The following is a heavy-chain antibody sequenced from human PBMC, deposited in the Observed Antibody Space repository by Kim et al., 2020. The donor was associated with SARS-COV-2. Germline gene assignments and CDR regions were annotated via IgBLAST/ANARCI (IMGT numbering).Heavy chain of an antibody. CDR2: IYYSGST. D-gene: IGHD6-13*01. Sequence: SETLSLTCTVSGGSISSGGYYWSWIRQHPGKGLEWIGYIYYSGSTYYNPSLKSRVTISVDTSKNQFSLKLSSVTTADTAVYYCARGKAVSAAGRGNWFDPWRQGTLLTVSS. J-gene: IGHJ5*02. CDR3: ARGKAVSAAGRGNWFDP. CDR1: GGSISSGGYY. V-gene: IGHV4-31*03.